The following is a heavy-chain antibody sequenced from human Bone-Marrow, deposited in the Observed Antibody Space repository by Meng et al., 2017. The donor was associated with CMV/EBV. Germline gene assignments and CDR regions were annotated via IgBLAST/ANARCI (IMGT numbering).Heavy chain of an antibody. J-gene: IGHJ5*02. D-gene: IGHD2-2*01. V-gene: IGHV2-5*02. CDR1: FSRITSGVG. CDR2: IYCDDDK. Sequence: FSRITSGVGGGWIRQPPGKALEWLALIYCDDDKRYSPSLKSRLTITKDTSKNQVVLTMTNMDPVDTATYYCAHRLIVVVPAAIGWFDPWGQGTLVTVSS. CDR3: AHRLIVVVPAAIGWFDP.